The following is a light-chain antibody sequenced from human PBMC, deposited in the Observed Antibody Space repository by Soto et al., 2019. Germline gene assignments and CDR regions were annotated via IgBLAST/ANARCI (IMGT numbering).Light chain of an antibody. CDR1: QSVSSY. J-gene: IGKJ3*01. CDR2: DAS. Sequence: EMVMTQSPATLSVSPGERATLSCRASQSVSSYLAWYQQKPGQAPRLLIYDASNRATGIPARFSGSGSGTEFTLTISSLQSEDFAVYYCQQYNNWPPLTFGPGTKVDIK. CDR3: QQYNNWPPLT. V-gene: IGKV3D-15*01.